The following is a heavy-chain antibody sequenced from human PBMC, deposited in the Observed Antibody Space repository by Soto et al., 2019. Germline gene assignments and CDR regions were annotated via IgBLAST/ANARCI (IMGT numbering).Heavy chain of an antibody. CDR2: ISPDGSVT. Sequence: GSLRLSCAASGFTVSGHWMHWVRQEPGRGLVWVSLISPDGSVTTYADSVKGRFTISRDNAKNTLTLQMNSLRAEDTAVYYCARGINYAMDVWGQGTTVTVSS. J-gene: IGHJ6*02. V-gene: IGHV3-74*01. CDR1: GFTVSGHW. CDR3: ARGINYAMDV.